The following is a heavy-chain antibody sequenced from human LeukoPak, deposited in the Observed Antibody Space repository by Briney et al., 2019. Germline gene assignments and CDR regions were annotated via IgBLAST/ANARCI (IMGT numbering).Heavy chain of an antibody. CDR3: ARAITIFGVVITHAFDI. Sequence: GRSLRLSCAASGFTFSSYAMHWVRQAPGKGLEWVAVISYDGSNKYYADSVKGRFTISRDNSKNSLYLQMNSLRAEDTALYYCARAITIFGVVITHAFDIWGQGTMVTVSS. V-gene: IGHV3-30*04. CDR1: GFTFSSYA. CDR2: ISYDGSNK. D-gene: IGHD3-3*01. J-gene: IGHJ3*02.